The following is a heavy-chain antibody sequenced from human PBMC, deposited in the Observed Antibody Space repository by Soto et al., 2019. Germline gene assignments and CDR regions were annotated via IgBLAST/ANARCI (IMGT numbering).Heavy chain of an antibody. CDR2: VYHNGIM. J-gene: IGHJ4*01. V-gene: IGHV4-38-2*02. D-gene: IGHD3-10*01. Sequence: SETLSLTCSVSGYSISSGYYWGWVRQAPGKGLEWLGSVYHNGIMFHNPSFQSRVTISVDTSKNQFSLNLRSVTAADTAVYYCAALCFGELAFNYWGHGILVTVSS. CDR3: AALCFGELAFNY. CDR1: GYSISSGYY.